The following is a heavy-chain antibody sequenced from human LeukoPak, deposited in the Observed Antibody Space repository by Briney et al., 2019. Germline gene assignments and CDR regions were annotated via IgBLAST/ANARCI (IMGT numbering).Heavy chain of an antibody. Sequence: PGGSLRLSCAASGFTVSSNYMSWVRQAPGKGLEWVSSISSSSSYIYYADSVKGRFTISRDNAKNSLYLQMNSLRAEDTAVYYCARDGGGSGYYADPLDWWGQGTLVTVSS. D-gene: IGHD3-22*01. CDR1: GFTVSSNY. CDR2: ISSSSSYI. J-gene: IGHJ4*02. V-gene: IGHV3-21*01. CDR3: ARDGGGSGYYADPLDW.